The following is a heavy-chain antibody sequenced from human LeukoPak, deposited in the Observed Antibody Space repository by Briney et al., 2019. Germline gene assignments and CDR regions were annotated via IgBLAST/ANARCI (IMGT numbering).Heavy chain of an antibody. J-gene: IGHJ4*02. D-gene: IGHD4-11*01. CDR1: GGSISSSSYY. V-gene: IGHV4-39*07. CDR2: IYYSGST. Sequence: SETLSLTCTVSGGSISSSSYYWGWIRQPPGKGLEWIGSIYYSGSTYYNPSLKSRVTISVDTSKNQFSLKLSSVTAADTAVYYCARDYSNYDALDYWGQGTLVTVSS. CDR3: ARDYSNYDALDY.